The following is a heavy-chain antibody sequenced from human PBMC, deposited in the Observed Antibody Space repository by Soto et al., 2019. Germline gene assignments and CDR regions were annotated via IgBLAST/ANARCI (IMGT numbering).Heavy chain of an antibody. CDR3: ARRPAGSSWGDYYYYGMDV. J-gene: IGHJ6*02. CDR1: GYSFTNYW. D-gene: IGHD6-13*01. V-gene: IGHV5-51*01. CDR2: MYPGNSET. Sequence: LGESLRITCKSSGYSFTNYWIGWVRQMPGKGLEWVGIMYPGNSETNYSPSFQGHVTISADKSISTAYLQWSSLKASDTAMYYCARRPAGSSWGDYYYYGMDVWGQGTTVTVSS.